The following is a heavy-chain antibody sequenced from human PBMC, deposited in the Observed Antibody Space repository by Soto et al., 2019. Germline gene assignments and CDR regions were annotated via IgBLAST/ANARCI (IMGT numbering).Heavy chain of an antibody. CDR1: GFSFDDYA. V-gene: IGHV3-9*01. D-gene: IGHD2-8*02. CDR3: AKSTGGTANGMGV. CDR2: ISWNSGTI. J-gene: IGHJ6*02. Sequence: EVQVVESGGGLVQPGRSLRLSCAASGFSFDDYAMHWVRQAPGKGLEWVSGISWNSGTIGYADSVKGRFTISRDNDKNSLYLQMNSLRAEDTALYYCAKSTGGTANGMGVWGQGTTVTGSS.